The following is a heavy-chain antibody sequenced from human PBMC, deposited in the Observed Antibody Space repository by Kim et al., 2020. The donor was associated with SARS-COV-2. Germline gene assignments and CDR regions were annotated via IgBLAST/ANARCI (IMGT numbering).Heavy chain of an antibody. J-gene: IGHJ5*02. CDR2: FDPEDGQT. Sequence: ASVKVSCKVSGYTLTELSMHWVRQAPGKGLEWMGGFDPEDGQTIYAQKFQGRVTMTEDTSTDTAYMELSSLRSEDTAVYYCATTSVVIKSHWFDPWGQGTLVTVSS. V-gene: IGHV1-24*01. D-gene: IGHD3-22*01. CDR1: GYTLTELS. CDR3: ATTSVVIKSHWFDP.